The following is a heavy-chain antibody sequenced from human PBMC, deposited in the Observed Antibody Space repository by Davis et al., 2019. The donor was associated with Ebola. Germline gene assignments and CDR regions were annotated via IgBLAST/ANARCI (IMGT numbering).Heavy chain of an antibody. Sequence: GSLRLSCAASGFTFRNYWMHWVRQAPGKGLVWVSRINSDGSTTNYADSVKGRFTISRDNAKNTLYLQMNSLRAEDTAVYYCESETRLGYWGQGTLVTVSS. CDR3: ESETRLGY. V-gene: IGHV3-74*01. CDR2: INSDGSTT. J-gene: IGHJ4*02. D-gene: IGHD1-1*01. CDR1: GFTFRNYW.